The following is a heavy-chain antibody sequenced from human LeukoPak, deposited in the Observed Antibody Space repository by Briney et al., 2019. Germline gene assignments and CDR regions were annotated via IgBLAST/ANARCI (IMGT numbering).Heavy chain of an antibody. CDR2: IYYSGST. Sequence: SETLSLTCTVSGGSIGSFYWSWIRQPPGKGLEWIGNIYYSGSTNYNPSLKSRVTISVATSKNQFSLKLSSVTAADTAVYFCARSFSSGYYLYFDYWGQGALVTVPS. CDR1: GGSIGSFY. V-gene: IGHV4-59*08. J-gene: IGHJ4*02. D-gene: IGHD3-22*01. CDR3: ARSFSSGYYLYFDY.